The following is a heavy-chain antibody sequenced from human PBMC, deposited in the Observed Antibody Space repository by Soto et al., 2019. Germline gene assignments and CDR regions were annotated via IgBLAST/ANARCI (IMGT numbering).Heavy chain of an antibody. CDR3: ARLTWGSFDY. V-gene: IGHV4-34*01. D-gene: IGHD3-16*01. CDR2: INHSGST. Sequence: SSETLSLTCAVYGGSFSGYYWSWIRQPPGKGLEWIGEINHSGSTNYNPSLKSRVTISVDTSKNQFSLKLSSVTAADTAAYYCARLTWGSFDYWGQGTLVTAPQ. CDR1: GGSFSGYY. J-gene: IGHJ4*02.